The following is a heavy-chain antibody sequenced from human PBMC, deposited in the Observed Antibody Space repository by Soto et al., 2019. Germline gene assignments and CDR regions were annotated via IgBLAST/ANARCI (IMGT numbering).Heavy chain of an antibody. V-gene: IGHV1-8*01. D-gene: IGHD3-3*01. CDR1: GYTFTTYD. CDR2: MDPNSGST. CDR3: ARERKFDFWRKGLDV. J-gene: IGHJ6*02. Sequence: ASVKVSCKASGYTFTTYDINWVRQAPGQGLEWLGWMDPNSGSTGYAQNFQGRITMTRNISRSTAHMELSSLQSEDTAVYYCARERKFDFWRKGLDVWGQGTTVTVYS.